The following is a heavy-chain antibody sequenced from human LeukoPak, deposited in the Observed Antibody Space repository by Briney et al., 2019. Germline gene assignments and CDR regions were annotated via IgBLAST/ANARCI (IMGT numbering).Heavy chain of an antibody. Sequence: PSETLSLTCTVSGGSVSSGSYYWSWIRQPPGKGLEWIGYIYYSGSTNYNPSLKSRVTISVDTSKNQFSLKLSSVTAADTAVYYCAREDKRGGAPYYYYYGMDVWGQGTTVTVSS. J-gene: IGHJ6*02. V-gene: IGHV4-61*01. D-gene: IGHD3-10*01. CDR1: GGSVSSGSYY. CDR2: IYYSGST. CDR3: AREDKRGGAPYYYYYGMDV.